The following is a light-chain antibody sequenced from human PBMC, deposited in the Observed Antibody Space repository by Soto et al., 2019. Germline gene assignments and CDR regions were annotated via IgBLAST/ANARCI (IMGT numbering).Light chain of an antibody. J-gene: IGKJ1*01. Sequence: DIQMTQSPSTLSASVGDRVTITCRASQSVRSWLAWYQQKPGKAPKLLIYKASSLESGVPSRFSGSGSGTEFTLTITRLQPDDFATYYCQQYNNYWTFGQGTKVAIK. CDR3: QQYNNYWT. CDR1: QSVRSW. V-gene: IGKV1-5*03. CDR2: KAS.